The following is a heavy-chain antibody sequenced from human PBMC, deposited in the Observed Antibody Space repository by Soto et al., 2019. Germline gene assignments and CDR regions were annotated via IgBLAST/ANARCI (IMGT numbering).Heavy chain of an antibody. CDR1: GFDFASHW. V-gene: IGHV5-51*01. CDR3: ARGTYYYGSGSYMYYYGMDV. D-gene: IGHD3-10*01. J-gene: IGHJ6*02. Sequence: ESLKISCAGSGFDFASHWIAWVRQMPGKGLEWMGIIYPGDSDTRYSPSFQGQVTISADKSISTAYLQRSSLKASDTAMYYCARGTYYYGSGSYMYYYGMDVWGQGTTVTVSS. CDR2: IYPGDSDT.